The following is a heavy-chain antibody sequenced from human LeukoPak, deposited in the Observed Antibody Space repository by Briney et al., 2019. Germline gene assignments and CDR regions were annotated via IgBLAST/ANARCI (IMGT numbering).Heavy chain of an antibody. D-gene: IGHD6-13*01. J-gene: IGHJ3*02. CDR3: ARSAAGSAFDI. V-gene: IGHV3-74*01. Sequence: GGSLRLSCAASGFTFSSYCMHWVRQAPGKGLVWVSRINTDGSITNYAGSVKGRFTISRDNAKNTLYLQMNSLRAEDTAVYYCARSAAGSAFDIWGQGTMVTVSS. CDR2: INTDGSIT. CDR1: GFTFSSYC.